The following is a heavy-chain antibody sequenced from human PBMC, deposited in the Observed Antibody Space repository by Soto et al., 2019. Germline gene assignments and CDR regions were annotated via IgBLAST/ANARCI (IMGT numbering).Heavy chain of an antibody. J-gene: IGHJ4*02. D-gene: IGHD1-1*01. CDR3: ARNDKSGLDY. CDR2: INPTGGST. V-gene: IGHV1-46*01. CDR1: GYTFTVYY. Sequence: QVQLVQSGAEVKKPGASVKVSCKASGYTFTVYYMHWVRQTPGQGLEWMGMINPTGGSTSYAQKFQGRVTMTRDTSTSTVYMELISLRSEDTAVYYCARNDKSGLDYWGQGTLVTVSS.